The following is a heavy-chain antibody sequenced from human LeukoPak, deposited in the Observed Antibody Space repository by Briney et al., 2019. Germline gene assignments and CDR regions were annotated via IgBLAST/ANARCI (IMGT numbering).Heavy chain of an antibody. CDR2: IKSKTDGETT. CDR1: GFTFNYAW. V-gene: IGHV3-15*01. CDR3: TTAPSGYAYMNGWHLDY. D-gene: IGHD5-18*01. Sequence: PGGSLRVSCAASGFTFNYAWMSWVRQAPGKGLERVGRIKSKTDGETTDYAAPVKGRFTISRDDSKDTLYLQMNSLKTEDTALYYCTTAPSGYAYMNGWHLDYWGQGALVTVSS. J-gene: IGHJ4*02.